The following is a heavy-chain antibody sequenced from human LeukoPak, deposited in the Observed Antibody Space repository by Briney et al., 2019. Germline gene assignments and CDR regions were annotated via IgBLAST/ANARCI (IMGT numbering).Heavy chain of an antibody. V-gene: IGHV4-59*01. J-gene: IGHJ2*01. Sequence: SETLSLTCTVSGGSISSYYWSWIRQLPGKGLEWIGYIYYSGSTNYNPSLKSRVTISVDTSKNQFSLKLSSVTAADTAVYYCARDHPGWYFDLWGRGTLVTVSS. CDR3: ARDHPGWYFDL. CDR1: GGSISSYY. CDR2: IYYSGST.